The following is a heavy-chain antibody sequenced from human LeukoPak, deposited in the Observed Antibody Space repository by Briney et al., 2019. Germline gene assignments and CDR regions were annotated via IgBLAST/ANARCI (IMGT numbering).Heavy chain of an antibody. V-gene: IGHV3-23*01. J-gene: IGHJ4*02. CDR1: GFTFSSYA. Sequence: GGSLRLSCAASGFTFSSYAMTWVRQAPGKGLEWVSSISGSGGDTYYADSVKGRFTISRDNSKNTLFLQMNSLRAEDTAVYDCARGGSSSWSYFDYWGQGTLVTVSS. CDR3: ARGGSSSWSYFDY. D-gene: IGHD6-13*01. CDR2: ISGSGGDT.